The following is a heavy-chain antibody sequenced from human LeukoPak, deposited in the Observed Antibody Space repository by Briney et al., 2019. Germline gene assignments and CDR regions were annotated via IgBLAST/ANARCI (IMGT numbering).Heavy chain of an antibody. J-gene: IGHJ6*02. D-gene: IGHD1-26*01. CDR3: ARKGATIVGSTYYHYYGLDV. V-gene: IGHV4-39*07. CDR2: ITHSGST. Sequence: SETLSLTCTVSGGSISSGGYYWSWIRQPPGMGLEWIGEITHSGSTNYSPSVRSRVTFSIDTSKNQFSLTLTSVTAADTAVYYCARKGATIVGSTYYHYYGLDVWGQGTAVMVSS. CDR1: GGSISSGGYY.